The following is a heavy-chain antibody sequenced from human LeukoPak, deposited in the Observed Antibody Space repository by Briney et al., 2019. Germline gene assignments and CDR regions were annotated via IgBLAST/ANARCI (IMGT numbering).Heavy chain of an antibody. CDR1: RASVISHY. J-gene: IGHJ4*02. CDR3: ARLSTYYDFWSPLDY. D-gene: IGHD3-3*01. V-gene: IGHV4-59*02. CDR2: VSYSGGT. Sequence: SETLSLTCTVSRASVISHYWSWIRQPPGRGVEWIGYVSYSGGTNYNPSLKSRVTISLDTSKDQFPLRLNSVTAADTAVYYCARLSTYYDFWSPLDYWGQGTLVSVSS.